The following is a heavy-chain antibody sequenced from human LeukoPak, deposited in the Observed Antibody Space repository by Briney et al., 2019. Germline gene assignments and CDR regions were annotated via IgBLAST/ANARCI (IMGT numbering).Heavy chain of an antibody. Sequence: PSVTLSFTASAYTFNTYGITRGRQAPGQGNEWMGGIADYSGNANYAQNLQGRVTMTTDTATSTAYMELRSLTSDATAVYCCARAATTVAGTRYFHLWGQGTLVTVSS. CDR2: IADYSGNA. D-gene: IGHD6-19*01. J-gene: IGHJ1*01. CDR3: ARAATTVAGTRYFHL. V-gene: IGHV1-18*01. CDR1: AYTFNTYG.